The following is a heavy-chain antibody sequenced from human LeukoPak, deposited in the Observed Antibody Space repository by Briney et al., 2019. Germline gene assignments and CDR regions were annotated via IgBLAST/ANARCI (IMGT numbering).Heavy chain of an antibody. CDR1: GYTFTGYY. Sequence: GASVKVSCKASGYTFTGYYMHWVRQAPGQGLEWMGWINPNSGGTNYAQKFQGRVTMTRDTSISTAYMELSRLRSDDTAVYYCARNDYGDPRTYYYYMDVWGKGTTVTVSS. J-gene: IGHJ6*03. CDR3: ARNDYGDPRTYYYYMDV. CDR2: INPNSGGT. V-gene: IGHV1-2*02. D-gene: IGHD4-17*01.